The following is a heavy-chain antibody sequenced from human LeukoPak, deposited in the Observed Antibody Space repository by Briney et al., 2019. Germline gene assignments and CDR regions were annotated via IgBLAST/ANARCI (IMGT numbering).Heavy chain of an antibody. Sequence: GGSLRLSCAASGFTFSSYAMSWVRQAPGKGLEWVSAISGSSGTTYYADSVKGRFTISRDNSKNTLYLQMNSLRAEDTAVYYCAKGGGATTYYFDYWGQGTLATVSS. CDR3: AKGGGATTYYFDY. J-gene: IGHJ4*02. CDR1: GFTFSSYA. V-gene: IGHV3-23*01. D-gene: IGHD1-26*01. CDR2: ISGSSGTT.